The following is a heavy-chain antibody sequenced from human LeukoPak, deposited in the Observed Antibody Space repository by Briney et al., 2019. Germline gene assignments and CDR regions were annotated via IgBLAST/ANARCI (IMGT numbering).Heavy chain of an antibody. CDR2: IYYRGNT. CDR3: ARDSPPQYASSSAGFDY. CDR1: GDSIRNYY. J-gene: IGHJ4*02. D-gene: IGHD6-6*01. V-gene: IGHV4-59*01. Sequence: PSETLSLTCTVSGDSIRNYYWSWIRHPPGKGLEWIGYIYYRGNTNYNPSLKSRVIISIDTSRNQFSLKMSSVTAADTAVYFCARDSPPQYASSSAGFDYWGQGALVTVSS.